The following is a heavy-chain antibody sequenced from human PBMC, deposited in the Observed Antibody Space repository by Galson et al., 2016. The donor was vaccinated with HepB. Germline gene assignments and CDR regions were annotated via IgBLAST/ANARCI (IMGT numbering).Heavy chain of an antibody. D-gene: IGHD4-17*01. Sequence: SLRLSCAASGFSFSLYDMHWVRQVTGKGLEWVSAIGTAPGDTNYLDSVKGRFTISRENADNSLYLQMNSLRPGDTAVYYCARGKSLWTTPWNYGLDVWGKGPPVTVSS. V-gene: IGHV3-13*01. CDR1: GFSFSLYD. CDR2: IGTAPGDT. CDR3: ARGKSLWTTPWNYGLDV. J-gene: IGHJ6*04.